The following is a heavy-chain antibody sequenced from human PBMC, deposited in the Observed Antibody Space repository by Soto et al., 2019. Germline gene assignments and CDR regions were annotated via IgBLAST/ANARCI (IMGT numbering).Heavy chain of an antibody. Sequence: EVQLVESGGGLVQPGGSLRLSCAASGFTVSSNYMNWVRQAPGKGLEWVSVIYSGGNTYYAESVKGRFTISRHNSKNTLYLQMNSLRAEDTAVYYCAREEKGFDPWGQGTLVTVSS. J-gene: IGHJ5*02. V-gene: IGHV3-66*01. CDR2: IYSGGNT. CDR3: AREEKGFDP. CDR1: GFTVSSNY.